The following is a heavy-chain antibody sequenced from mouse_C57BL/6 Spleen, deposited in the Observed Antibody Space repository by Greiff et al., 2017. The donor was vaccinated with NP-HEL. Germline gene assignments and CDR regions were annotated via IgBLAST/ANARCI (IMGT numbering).Heavy chain of an antibody. J-gene: IGHJ1*03. CDR2: IYPGDGDT. CDR3: ARGTDGYWGYFDG. CDR1: GYAFSSSW. D-gene: IGHD2-3*01. V-gene: IGHV1-82*01. Sequence: VQLQESGPELVKPGASVKISCKASGYAFSSSWMNWVKQRPGKGLEWIGRIYPGDGDTNYNGKFKGKATLTADKSSSTAYMQLSSLTSEDSAVYGCARGTDGYWGYFDGWGTGTTVTVSS.